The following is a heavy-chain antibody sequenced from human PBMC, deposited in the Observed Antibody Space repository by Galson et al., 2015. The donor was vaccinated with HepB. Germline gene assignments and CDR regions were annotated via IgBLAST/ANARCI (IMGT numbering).Heavy chain of an antibody. V-gene: IGHV3-23*01. Sequence: SLRLSCAASGFTFSSYAMSWVRQAPGKGLEWVSGISGSGDSTYYADSVKGRFTISRDNSKNTLFLQMNGLRAEDTAVYYCAKDVSTCSVWYFDLWGRGTLVSVSS. CDR2: ISGSGDST. D-gene: IGHD2/OR15-2a*01. J-gene: IGHJ2*01. CDR1: GFTFSSYA. CDR3: AKDVSTCSVWYFDL.